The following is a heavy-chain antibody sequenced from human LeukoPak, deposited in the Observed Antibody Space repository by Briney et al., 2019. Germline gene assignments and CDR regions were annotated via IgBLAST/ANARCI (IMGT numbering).Heavy chain of an antibody. CDR3: ARGSFGWELRIRYYYYYYMDV. Sequence: SETLSLTCAVYGGSFSGYYWSWIRQPPGKGLEWIGEINHSGSTNYNPSLKSRVTISVDTSKNQFSLKLSSVTAADTAVYYCARGSFGWELRIRYYYYYYMDVWGKGTTVTVSS. V-gene: IGHV4-34*01. J-gene: IGHJ6*03. CDR1: GGSFSGYY. CDR2: INHSGST. D-gene: IGHD1-26*01.